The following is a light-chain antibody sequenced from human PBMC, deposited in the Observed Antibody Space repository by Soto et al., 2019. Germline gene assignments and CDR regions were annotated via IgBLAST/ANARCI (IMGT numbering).Light chain of an antibody. CDR3: QQANSFPIT. Sequence: DLQMTQSPSSVSASVGDTVTITCRASQGVSTWLAWYQQKPGKAPKLLIYAASTLQTGVPSRFSGTGSETDFTLTISSLQPEDFATYFCQQANSFPITFGQGTRLEVK. CDR2: AAS. V-gene: IGKV1-12*01. CDR1: QGVSTW. J-gene: IGKJ5*01.